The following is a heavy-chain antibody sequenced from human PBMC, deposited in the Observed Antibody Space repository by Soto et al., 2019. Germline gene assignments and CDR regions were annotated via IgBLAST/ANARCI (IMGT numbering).Heavy chain of an antibody. D-gene: IGHD6-13*01. J-gene: IGHJ6*03. V-gene: IGHV3-9*01. CDR2: ISWNSGSI. Sequence: EVQLVESGGGLVQPGRSLRLSCAASGFTFDDYAMHWVRQAPGKGLEWVSGISWNSGSIGYADSVKGRFTIYRDNAKNSLYLQMNSLRAEDTALYYCAAGTYYYYYIDVWGKGTTVTVSS. CDR3: AAGTYYYYYIDV. CDR1: GFTFDDYA.